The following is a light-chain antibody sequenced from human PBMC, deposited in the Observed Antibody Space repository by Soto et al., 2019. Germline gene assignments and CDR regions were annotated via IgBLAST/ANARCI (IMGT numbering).Light chain of an antibody. CDR3: QHSYSTAA. CDR2: AAS. Sequence: ASVGDRVTITCRASQSISSYLNWYQQKPGKAPKLLIYAASSLQSGVPSRFSGSGSGTDFTLTISILQPEDFETYYCQHSYSTAAFVGGTKVDIK. J-gene: IGKJ4*01. V-gene: IGKV1-39*01. CDR1: QSISSY.